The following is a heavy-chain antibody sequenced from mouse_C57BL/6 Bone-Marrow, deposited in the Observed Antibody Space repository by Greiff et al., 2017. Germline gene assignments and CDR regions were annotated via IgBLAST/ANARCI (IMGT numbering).Heavy chain of an antibody. CDR3: ARELQYYFDY. V-gene: IGHV1-66*01. Sequence: VQLQQSGPELVKPGASVKISCKASGYSFTSYYMHWVKQRPGQGLEWIGWIYPGGGNTKYNEKFKGKATLTADTSSSTAYMQLSSLTSEDSAVYYCARELQYYFDYWGQGTTLTVSS. D-gene: IGHD2-12*01. CDR1: GYSFTSYY. J-gene: IGHJ2*01. CDR2: IYPGGGNT.